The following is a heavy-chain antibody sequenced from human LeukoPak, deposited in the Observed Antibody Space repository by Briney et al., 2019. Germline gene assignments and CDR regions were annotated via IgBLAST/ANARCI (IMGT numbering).Heavy chain of an antibody. J-gene: IGHJ4*02. Sequence: ASVKVSCKASGYTFTSYDINWVRQATGQGLEWMGWMNPNSGNTGYAQKFQGRVTMTRNTSMSTAYMELSSLRSEDTAVYYCARGGSYDFWSGYYPNFDYWGQGTLVTVSS. CDR2: MNPNSGNT. V-gene: IGHV1-8*01. CDR3: ARGGSYDFWSGYYPNFDY. D-gene: IGHD3-3*01. CDR1: GYTFTSYD.